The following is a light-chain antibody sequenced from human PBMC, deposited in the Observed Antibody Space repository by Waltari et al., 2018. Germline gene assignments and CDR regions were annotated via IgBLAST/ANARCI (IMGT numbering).Light chain of an antibody. J-gene: IGKJ1*01. CDR3: QQYYSYPWT. CDR2: SAS. CDR1: QGISRY. Sequence: AIRMTQSPSSLPAPTGDRATITCRASQGISRYLAWYQQKPGKAPKLLIYSASTLQSGVPSRFSGSGSGTDFTLTISCLQSEDFATYYCQQYYSYPWTFGQGTKVEIK. V-gene: IGKV1-8*01.